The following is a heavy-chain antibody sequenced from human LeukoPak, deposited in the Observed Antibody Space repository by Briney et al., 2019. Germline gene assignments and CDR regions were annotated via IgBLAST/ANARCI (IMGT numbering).Heavy chain of an antibody. CDR1: GNTLTELS. CDR2: FNPEDGET. J-gene: IGHJ6*04. V-gene: IGHV1-24*01. Sequence: ASVKVSCKVSGNTLTELSMHWVRQAPGKGLEWMGGFNPEDGETIYAQKFQGRVTMTEDTSTDTAYMELSSLRSEDTAVYYCATGPPRLLGMDAWGKGTTVTVSS. CDR3: ATGPPRLLGMDA. D-gene: IGHD5-12*01.